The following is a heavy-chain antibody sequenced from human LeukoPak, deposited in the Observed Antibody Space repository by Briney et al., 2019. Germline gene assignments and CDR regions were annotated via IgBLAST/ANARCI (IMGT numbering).Heavy chain of an antibody. CDR3: VKPTSGWWGGFHY. V-gene: IGHV3-43*02. CDR2: ITGDGGST. Sequence: PGGSPRLSCAASGFTFDDYAMHWVRQAPGKGLEWVSLITGDGGSTKYADSVKGRFTISRDNSKNSLYLQMNSLRTEDTALYYCVKPTSGWWGGFHYWGQGTLVTVSS. CDR1: GFTFDDYA. J-gene: IGHJ4*02. D-gene: IGHD6-19*01.